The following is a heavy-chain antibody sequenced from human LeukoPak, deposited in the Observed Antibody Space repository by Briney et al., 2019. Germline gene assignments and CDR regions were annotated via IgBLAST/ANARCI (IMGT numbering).Heavy chain of an antibody. CDR2: IYSADNT. J-gene: IGHJ4*02. V-gene: IGHV3-53*01. Sequence: QSGGSLRLSCAASGFTVSSSYMSWVRQAPGKGLEWVSLIYSADNTHYADSVKGRFSISRDHSKNTLYHQMNSLRTEDTAVYYCARDTLGAYDSNGYYHGYWGQGTLVTVSS. CDR3: ARDTLGAYDSNGYYHGY. CDR1: GFTVSSSY. D-gene: IGHD3-22*01.